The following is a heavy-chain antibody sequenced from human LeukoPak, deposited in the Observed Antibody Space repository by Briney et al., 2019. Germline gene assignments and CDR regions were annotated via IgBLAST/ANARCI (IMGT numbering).Heavy chain of an antibody. Sequence: GGSLRLSCAGSGFTSSSYAMSWVRQAPGKGLEWVSAISGSGGSTYYADPVKGRFTISRDNSKNTLYLQMNSLRAEDTAVYYCARGGIVGATFDYWGQGTLVTVSS. V-gene: IGHV3-23*01. D-gene: IGHD1-26*01. J-gene: IGHJ4*02. CDR3: ARGGIVGATFDY. CDR1: GFTSSSYA. CDR2: ISGSGGST.